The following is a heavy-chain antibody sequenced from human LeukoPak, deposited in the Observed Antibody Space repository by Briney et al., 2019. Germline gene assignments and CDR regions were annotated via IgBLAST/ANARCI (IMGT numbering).Heavy chain of an antibody. CDR1: GFTFSSYE. CDR2: ISSSGSTI. D-gene: IGHD4-23*01. Sequence: GGSLRLSCAASGFTFSSYEMNWVHQAPGKGLEWVSYISSSGSTIYYADSVKGRFTISRDNAKNSLYLQMNSLRAEDTAVYCCARDAAQDYGGTLFDYWGQGTLVTVSS. J-gene: IGHJ4*02. V-gene: IGHV3-48*03. CDR3: ARDAAQDYGGTLFDY.